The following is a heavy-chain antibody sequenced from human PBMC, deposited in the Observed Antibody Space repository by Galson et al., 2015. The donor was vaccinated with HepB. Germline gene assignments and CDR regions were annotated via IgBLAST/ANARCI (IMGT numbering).Heavy chain of an antibody. CDR3: ARASPQVAGGSYYWSPDY. J-gene: IGHJ4*02. D-gene: IGHD1-26*01. Sequence: TVKVSCKASGYTFTSYAMNWVRQAPGQGLEWMGWINTNTGNPTYAQGFTGRFVFSLDTSVSTAYLQISSLKAEDTAVYYCARASPQVAGGSYYWSPDYWGQGTLVTVSS. CDR2: INTNTGNP. CDR1: GYTFTSYA. V-gene: IGHV7-4-1*02.